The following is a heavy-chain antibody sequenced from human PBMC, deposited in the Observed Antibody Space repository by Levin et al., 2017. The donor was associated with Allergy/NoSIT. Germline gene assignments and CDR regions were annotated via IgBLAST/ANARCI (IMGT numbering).Heavy chain of an antibody. V-gene: IGHV3-30-3*01. D-gene: IGHD2-2*01. Sequence: PGESLKISCAASGFTFSSYAMHWVRQAPGKGLEWAAVISYDGSSKYYPDSVKGRFTVSRDNSKNTLYLQMNSLRAEDTAVYYCARDRHCSSTSCSRGGALDIWGQGTRVTVSS. CDR1: GFTFSSYA. CDR3: ARDRHCSSTSCSRGGALDI. CDR2: ISYDGSSK. J-gene: IGHJ3*02.